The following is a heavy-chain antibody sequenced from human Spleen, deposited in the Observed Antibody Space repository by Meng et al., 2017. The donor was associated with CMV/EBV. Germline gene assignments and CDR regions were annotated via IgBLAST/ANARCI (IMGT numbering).Heavy chain of an antibody. Sequence: GGSLRLSCVVSGLTFSTYSINRVRQAPGKGLEWVSSISSSTYIYYADSVKGRFTISRDNAKNTLYLQMNSLRAEDTAMYYCARGTIFRVVDYWGQGTLVTVSS. CDR2: ISSSTYI. J-gene: IGHJ4*02. CDR3: ARGTIFRVVDY. V-gene: IGHV3-21*01. CDR1: GLTFSTYS. D-gene: IGHD3-3*01.